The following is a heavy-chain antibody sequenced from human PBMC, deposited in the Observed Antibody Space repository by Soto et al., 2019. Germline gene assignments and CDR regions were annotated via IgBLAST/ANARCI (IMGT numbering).Heavy chain of an antibody. CDR2: ISPSGDST. Sequence: GASVKVSCKASGYSFTRCYMHWVRQAPGQGLEWMGIISPSGDSTNYAQKFQGRLTMTRDTSTSTVYMELSSLRSEDTAVYYCASEPKTTVTNSDYWAQGTLVTVSS. V-gene: IGHV1-46*01. CDR3: ASEPKTTVTNSDY. D-gene: IGHD4-17*01. J-gene: IGHJ4*02. CDR1: GYSFTRCY.